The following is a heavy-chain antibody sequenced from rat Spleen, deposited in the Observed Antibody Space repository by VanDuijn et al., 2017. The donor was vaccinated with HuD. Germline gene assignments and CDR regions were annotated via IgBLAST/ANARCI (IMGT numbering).Heavy chain of an antibody. Sequence: EVQLVESGGGLVQPGRSLKLSCAASGFIFSNYYMAWVRQAPTKGLEWVAYISAGGGDTYYRYSVRGRFTISRDNAKSTLYLQMDSLRSEDTATYYCTTVTTGWFAYWGQGTLVTVSS. J-gene: IGHJ3*01. V-gene: IGHV5-27*01. CDR3: TTVTTGWFAY. CDR1: GFIFSNYY. D-gene: IGHD1-10*01. CDR2: ISAGGGDT.